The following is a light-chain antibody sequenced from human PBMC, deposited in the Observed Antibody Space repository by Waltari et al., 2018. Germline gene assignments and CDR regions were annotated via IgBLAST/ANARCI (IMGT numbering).Light chain of an antibody. CDR3: CSYTGGSIPVI. J-gene: IGLJ2*01. V-gene: IGLV2-23*02. Sequence: QSALTQPSSVSGSPGQSVTISCTGTNHSFGKYKLFSWYQQHPGKAPKLMIYEVSKRPSGISYRFSGSKSGDTASLTISGLQAEDEAEYYCCSYTGGSIPVIFGGGTKLTVL. CDR1: NHSFGKYKL. CDR2: EVS.